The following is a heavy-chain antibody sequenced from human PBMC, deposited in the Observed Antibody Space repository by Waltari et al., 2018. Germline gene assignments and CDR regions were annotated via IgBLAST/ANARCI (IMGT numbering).Heavy chain of an antibody. Sequence: QLQLLASGPGLVNPSEPLSLICTVSGRSVSSRHSYWGCIRQSPGKGLEWIGTINYSGTAYVNPSLKSRVTKSADTSKNQFSRKLTYVTAADAAVYYCAGHMTTNPYYYDMDVWGKGTTVPVS. D-gene: IGHD3-16*01. V-gene: IGHV4-39*01. J-gene: IGHJ6*03. CDR2: INYSGTA. CDR3: AGHMTTNPYYYDMDV. CDR1: GRSVSSRHSY.